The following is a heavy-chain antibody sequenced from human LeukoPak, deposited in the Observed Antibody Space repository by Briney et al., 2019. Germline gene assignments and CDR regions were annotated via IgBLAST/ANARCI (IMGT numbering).Heavy chain of an antibody. Sequence: PSETLSLTCAVSRDSINSYNWSWIRQPPGKGLGWIGYISTSGSSDYIPSLKSRVTMSVDTSKNQFSLKLTSVTAADTAVYYCARGPSTWVSFDSWGQGTLVTVAS. V-gene: IGHV4-4*09. J-gene: IGHJ4*02. CDR2: ISTSGSS. D-gene: IGHD7-27*01. CDR3: ARGPSTWVSFDS. CDR1: RDSINSYN.